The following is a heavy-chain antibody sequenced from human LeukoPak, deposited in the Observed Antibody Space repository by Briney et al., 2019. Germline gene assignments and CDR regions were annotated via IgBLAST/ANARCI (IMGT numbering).Heavy chain of an antibody. Sequence: SETLSLTCTVSGGSISSYYWSWIRQPAGKGLEWIGRIYTSGSTNYNPSLKSRVTMSVDTSKNQFSLKLSSVTAADTAVYYCAKLASNENVVITAAIDYWGQGTLVTVSS. J-gene: IGHJ4*02. CDR2: IYTSGST. D-gene: IGHD2-2*01. CDR1: GGSISSYY. V-gene: IGHV4-4*07. CDR3: AKLASNENVVITAAIDY.